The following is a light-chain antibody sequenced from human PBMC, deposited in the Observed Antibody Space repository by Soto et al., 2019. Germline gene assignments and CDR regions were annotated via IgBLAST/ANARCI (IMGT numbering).Light chain of an antibody. CDR3: QETYGTPYT. CDR2: GAS. CDR1: QSVSSN. J-gene: IGKJ2*01. Sequence: EIVMTQSPATLSVSPGERATLSCRASQSVSSNLAWYQQKPGQAPRLLIYGASTRATGIPARFSGSGSGTDFTLAISSLQPEDVATYYCQETYGTPYTFGQGTTLQI. V-gene: IGKV3-15*01.